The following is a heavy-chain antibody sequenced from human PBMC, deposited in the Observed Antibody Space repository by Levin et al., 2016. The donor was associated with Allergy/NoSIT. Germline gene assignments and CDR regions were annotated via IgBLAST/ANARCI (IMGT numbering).Heavy chain of an antibody. CDR2: VSVDGDNT. CDR3: VRSPTSSGNYFKYWFDP. D-gene: IGHD3-10*01. V-gene: IGHV3-64D*06. J-gene: IGHJ5*02. Sequence: WIRQPPGKGLECVAVVSVDGDNTYYAASVKGRFTISRDKSKNSLYLQMSSLRPEDTAVYYCVRSPTSSGNYFKYWFDPWGQGTLVTVSS.